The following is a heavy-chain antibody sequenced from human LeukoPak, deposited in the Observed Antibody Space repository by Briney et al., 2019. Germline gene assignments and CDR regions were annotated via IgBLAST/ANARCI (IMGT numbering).Heavy chain of an antibody. J-gene: IGHJ4*02. D-gene: IGHD4-17*01. CDR1: GITFSSYW. CDR2: INSDGRST. CDR3: ARLRGDYGDDY. V-gene: IGHV3-74*01. Sequence: GGSLRLSCAGSGITFSSYWMHWVRQAPGKGLVWVSRINSDGRSTNYADSVKGRFTISRDNAKNTLYLQMNSLRAEDTAVYYCARLRGDYGDDYWGQGTLVTVSS.